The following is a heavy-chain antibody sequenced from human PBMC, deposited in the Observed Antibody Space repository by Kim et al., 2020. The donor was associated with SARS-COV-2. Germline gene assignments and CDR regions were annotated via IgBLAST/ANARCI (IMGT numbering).Heavy chain of an antibody. CDR1: GYSFTSYW. J-gene: IGHJ5*02. CDR2: IDPSDSYT. Sequence: GESLKISCKGSGYSFTSYWISWVRQMPGKGLEWMGRIDPSDSYTNYSPSFQGHVTISADKSISTAYLQWSSLKASDTAMYYCARYCSGGSCYVGRGWFDPWGQGTLVTVSS. D-gene: IGHD2-15*01. CDR3: ARYCSGGSCYVGRGWFDP. V-gene: IGHV5-10-1*01.